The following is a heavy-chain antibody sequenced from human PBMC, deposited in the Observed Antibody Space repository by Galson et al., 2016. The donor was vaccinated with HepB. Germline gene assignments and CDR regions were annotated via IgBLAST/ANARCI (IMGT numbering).Heavy chain of an antibody. CDR2: ISSSSGTI. Sequence: LRLSCAASGFTFNDYNMNWVRQAPGKGLEWVSYISSSSGTIYYADSLRGRFTISRDNAKNSLYLHINSLRAEDTAVFYCARGRGSYLNSFDYWGQGTLVTVSS. CDR1: GFTFNDYN. V-gene: IGHV3-48*04. J-gene: IGHJ4*02. CDR3: ARGRGSYLNSFDY. D-gene: IGHD1-26*01.